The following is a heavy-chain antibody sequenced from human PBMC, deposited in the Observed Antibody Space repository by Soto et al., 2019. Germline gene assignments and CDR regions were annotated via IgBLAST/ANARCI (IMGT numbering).Heavy chain of an antibody. CDR2: ISGSGAST. D-gene: IGHD6-6*01. Sequence: GGSLRLSCAASGSTFRRYALRWVRQAPCKGLEWVSAISGSGASTYYADSVKGRFTISRDNSKNTLYLQMNSLRAGDTAVYFCARYSTSAGSYYYSAMDVWGQGTTVAVSS. V-gene: IGHV3-23*01. CDR3: ARYSTSAGSYYYSAMDV. J-gene: IGHJ6*02. CDR1: GSTFRRYA.